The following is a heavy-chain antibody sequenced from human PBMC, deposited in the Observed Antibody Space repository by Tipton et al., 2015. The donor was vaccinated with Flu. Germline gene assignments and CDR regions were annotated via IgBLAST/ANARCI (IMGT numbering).Heavy chain of an antibody. Sequence: SLRLSCVASGFTFSRYAMSWVRQAPGKGLEWVSEITTSGTSAFYADSVKGRFAVSRDNSKNTLYLHMNSLRVEDTATYSCANALHSGSWSFPDYWGQGTLVTVSS. CDR3: ANALHSGSWSFPDY. V-gene: IGHV3-23*01. CDR1: GFTFSRYA. D-gene: IGHD6-25*01. J-gene: IGHJ4*02. CDR2: ITTSGTSA.